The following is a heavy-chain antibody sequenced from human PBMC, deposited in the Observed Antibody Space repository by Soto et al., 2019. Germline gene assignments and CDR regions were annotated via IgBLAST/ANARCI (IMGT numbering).Heavy chain of an antibody. Sequence: GGSLRLSCAASGFSFSGSAMHWVRQASGKGLEWVGRIRSKAKNNAKAYVASVKGRFTISRDDSKNTAYLQMNSLKTEDTAVYYCTSPTYIAGHNDYWGQGTLVTVSS. CDR3: TSPTYIAGHNDY. V-gene: IGHV3-73*01. CDR1: GFSFSGSA. CDR2: IRSKAKNNAK. J-gene: IGHJ4*02. D-gene: IGHD6-13*01.